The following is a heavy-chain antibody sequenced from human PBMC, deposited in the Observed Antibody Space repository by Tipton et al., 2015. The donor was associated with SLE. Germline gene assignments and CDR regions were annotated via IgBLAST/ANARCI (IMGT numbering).Heavy chain of an antibody. D-gene: IGHD6-19*01. V-gene: IGHV3-23*01. J-gene: IGHJ4*02. CDR1: GFTFSSYA. CDR3: ARSQKTYSSGWYAY. Sequence: SLRLSCAASGFTFSSYAMSWVRQAPGKGLEWVSAISGSGGSTYYADSVKGRFTISRDNSKNSLYLQMNSLRAEDTAVYYCARSQKTYSSGWYAYWGQGTLVTVSS. CDR2: ISGSGGST.